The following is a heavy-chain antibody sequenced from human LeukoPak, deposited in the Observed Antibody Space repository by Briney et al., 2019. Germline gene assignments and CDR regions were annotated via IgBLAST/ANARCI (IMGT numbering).Heavy chain of an antibody. V-gene: IGHV1-18*01. Sequence: ASVKVSCKASGDTFTSYGISWVRQAPGQGLEWMGWISAYNGNTNYAQKLQGRVTMTTDTSTSTAYMELRSLRSDDTAVYYCARARYCSSNSCYGGVDYWGQGTLITVSS. CDR1: GDTFTSYG. CDR3: ARARYCSSNSCYGGVDY. D-gene: IGHD2-2*01. J-gene: IGHJ4*02. CDR2: ISAYNGNT.